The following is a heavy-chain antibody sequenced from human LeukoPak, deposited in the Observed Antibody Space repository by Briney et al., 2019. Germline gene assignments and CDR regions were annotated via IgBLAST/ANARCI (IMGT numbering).Heavy chain of an antibody. CDR3: ARDPGYSSS. J-gene: IGHJ1*01. CDR1: GFIYEDYA. CDR2: ISWNSGST. Sequence: PGGSLRLSCAASGFIYEDYAMHWVRQAPGKGLEWVSGISWNSGSTGYADSVKGRFTISRDNSKNTLYLQMNSLRAEDTAVYYCARDPGYSSSWGQGTLVTVSS. D-gene: IGHD6-13*01. V-gene: IGHV3-9*01.